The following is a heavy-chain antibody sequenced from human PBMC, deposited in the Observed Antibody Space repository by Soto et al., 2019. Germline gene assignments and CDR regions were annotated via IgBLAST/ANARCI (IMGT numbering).Heavy chain of an antibody. J-gene: IGHJ5*02. D-gene: IGHD2-15*01. CDR1: GGSISSYY. CDR3: ARERCSGGSCHFDP. V-gene: IGHV4-59*01. Sequence: SETLSLTCTVSGGSISSYYWSWIRQPPGKGLEWIGYIYYSGSTNYNPSLKSRVTISVDTSKNQFSLKLSSVTAADTAVYYCARERCSGGSCHFDPWGKGTLVTVAS. CDR2: IYYSGST.